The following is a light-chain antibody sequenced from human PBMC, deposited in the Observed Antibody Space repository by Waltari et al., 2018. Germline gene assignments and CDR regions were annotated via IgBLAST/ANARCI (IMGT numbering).Light chain of an antibody. V-gene: IGKV3-11*01. Sequence: EIVLTQSPATLSLSPGERATLSCRASQTVNSYLASYQQKPGQSPRLLIYDASNRATGIPARFSASGSGTDFTLTISSLETEDFAVYYCQQRAIWPLTFGGGTRVEIK. J-gene: IGKJ4*01. CDR2: DAS. CDR3: QQRAIWPLT. CDR1: QTVNSY.